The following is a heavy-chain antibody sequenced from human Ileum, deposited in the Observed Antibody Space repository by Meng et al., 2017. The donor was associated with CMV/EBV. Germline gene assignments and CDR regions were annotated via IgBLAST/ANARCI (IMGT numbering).Heavy chain of an antibody. CDR1: GLTVTWNY. D-gene: IGHD2-8*01. V-gene: IGHV3-53*01. Sequence: EAKLVESGGGLFQPGGSLRLSCAASGLTVTWNYMSWVRQGPGKGLECIAHIHIGDATFYTDSVKGRFTISRDDSKNTLNLQMDSLRADDTAVYYCARGGAHDGYFDAWGQGTLVTVSS. J-gene: IGHJ4*02. CDR3: ARGGAHDGYFDA. CDR2: IHIGDAT.